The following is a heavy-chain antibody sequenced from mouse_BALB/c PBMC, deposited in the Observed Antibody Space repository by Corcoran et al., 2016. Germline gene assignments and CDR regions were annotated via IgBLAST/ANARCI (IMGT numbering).Heavy chain of an antibody. CDR2: INPYNGAT. CDR3: ARGRSDGDY. J-gene: IGHJ2*01. CDR1: CYSFTGYY. D-gene: IGHD1-1*01. V-gene: IGHV1-26*01. Sequence: EHQLQPYGAELVQPGASVYLSCKASCYSFTGYYMHWMQQSHVKSLRWIGRINPYNGATSYNQNFKDKASLTVDKSSSTAYMELHSLTSEDSAVYYCARGRSDGDYGGQGTTLTVSS.